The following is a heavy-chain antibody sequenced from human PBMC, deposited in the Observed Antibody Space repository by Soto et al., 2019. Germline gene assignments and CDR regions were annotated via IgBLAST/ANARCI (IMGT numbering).Heavy chain of an antibody. CDR1: GGSLSSYY. CDR2: INHSGRT. D-gene: IGHD1-20*01. Sequence: PSETLSLTCAVYGGSLSSYYWSWIRQSPGKGLEWIGEINHSGRTDYNPSLKSRLTISVDTSKNEFSLKMDSVSAADTGVYYCARGTPQGHYNWNLWGQGTPVTVSS. CDR3: ARGTPQGHYNWNL. J-gene: IGHJ4*02. V-gene: IGHV4-34*01.